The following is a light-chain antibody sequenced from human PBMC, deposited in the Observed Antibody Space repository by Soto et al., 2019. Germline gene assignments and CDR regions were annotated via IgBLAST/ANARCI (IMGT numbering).Light chain of an antibody. Sequence: DVVMTQSPLSLPVTPGEPASISCRSSQSLLHSNGYNYLDWYLQKPGQSPQLLIYLGSNRASGVPDRFSGSGSGTDFTLKISRVEAEDVVFYYCMQALQTPTFGQGTRLEIK. J-gene: IGKJ5*01. V-gene: IGKV2-28*01. CDR3: MQALQTPT. CDR1: QSLLHSNGYNY. CDR2: LGS.